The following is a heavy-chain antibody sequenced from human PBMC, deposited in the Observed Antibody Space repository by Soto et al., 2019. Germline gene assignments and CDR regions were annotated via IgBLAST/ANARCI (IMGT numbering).Heavy chain of an antibody. CDR3: AKRDRMDV. Sequence: GGSLRLSCAASGFTFSSYGMHWVRQAPGKGLEWVAVISYDGSNKYYADSVKGRFTISRDNSKNTLYLQMNSLRAEDTAVYYCAKRDRMDVWGQGTTVTVSS. CDR2: ISYDGSNK. J-gene: IGHJ6*02. CDR1: GFTFSSYG. V-gene: IGHV3-30*18.